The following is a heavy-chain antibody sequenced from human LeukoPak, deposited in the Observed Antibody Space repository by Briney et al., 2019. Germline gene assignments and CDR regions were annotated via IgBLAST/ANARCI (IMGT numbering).Heavy chain of an antibody. CDR1: GGTFSSYA. CDR2: IIPIFGTA. J-gene: IGHJ6*03. CDR3: ATSTDIVVVPAAIIRTRYYYYYMDV. V-gene: IGHV1-69*06. D-gene: IGHD2-2*01. Sequence: GASVKVSCKASGGTFSSYAISWVRQAPGQGLEWMGGIIPIFGTANYAQKFQGRVTITADKSTSTAYMELSSLRSEDTAVYYCATSTDIVVVPAAIIRTRYYYYYMDVWGKGTTVTVSS.